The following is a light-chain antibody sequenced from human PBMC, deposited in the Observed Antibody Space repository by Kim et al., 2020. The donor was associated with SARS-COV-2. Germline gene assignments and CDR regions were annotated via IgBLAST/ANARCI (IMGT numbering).Light chain of an antibody. CDR1: KLGDKY. Sequence: SYELTQPPSVSVSAGQTASITCSGDKLGDKYAYWYQQKPGQSPVVVIYQDNKRPSGIPERFSGSNSGNTATLTISGTQAMDEADYYCQAWDSRSYVVFGGGPQLTVL. J-gene: IGLJ2*01. CDR2: QDN. CDR3: QAWDSRSYVV. V-gene: IGLV3-1*01.